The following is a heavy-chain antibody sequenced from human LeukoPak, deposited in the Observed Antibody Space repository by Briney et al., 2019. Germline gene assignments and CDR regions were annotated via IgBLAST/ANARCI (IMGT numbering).Heavy chain of an antibody. J-gene: IGHJ3*02. V-gene: IGHV4-59*08. Sequence: PSETLSLTCTVSGXSISSYYWNWIRQPPGKGLEWIGYIHYSGSTNYNPSLKSRVTISVDTSKNQFSLKLSSVTAADTAVYYCARRNGYSLDAFDIWGQGTIVTVSS. CDR2: IHYSGST. CDR1: GXSISSYY. CDR3: ARRNGYSLDAFDI. D-gene: IGHD5-24*01.